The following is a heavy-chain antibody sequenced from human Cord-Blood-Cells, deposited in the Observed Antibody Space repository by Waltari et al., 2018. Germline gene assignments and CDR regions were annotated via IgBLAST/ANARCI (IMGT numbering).Heavy chain of an antibody. J-gene: IGHJ6*02. Sequence: EVQLVESGGGLIQPGGSLRLSCAASGFTVSSNYMSWVRQARGKGLEWVSVIYSGGSTYYADSVKGRFTISRDNSKNTLYLQMNSLRAEDTAVYYCATGPVGYYYYGMDVWGQGTTVTVSS. V-gene: IGHV3-53*01. CDR2: IYSGGST. CDR3: ATGPVGYYYYGMDV. CDR1: GFTVSSNY.